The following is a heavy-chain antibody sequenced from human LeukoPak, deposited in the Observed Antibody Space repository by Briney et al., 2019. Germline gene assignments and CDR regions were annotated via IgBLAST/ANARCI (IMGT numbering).Heavy chain of an antibody. J-gene: IGHJ6*02. CDR3: AKDSRYCSSSDCYVGILYYYGMDV. CDR2: ISGSGGGT. Sequence: GGSLRLSCAASGFTFSNYAMHWVRQAPGKGLEWVSGISGSGGGTHYAESAKGRFTISRDNSKNTLFLQMNSLRAEDTAVYYCAKDSRYCSSSDCYVGILYYYGMDVWGRGTTVTLSS. CDR1: GFTFSNYA. D-gene: IGHD2-21*01. V-gene: IGHV3-23*01.